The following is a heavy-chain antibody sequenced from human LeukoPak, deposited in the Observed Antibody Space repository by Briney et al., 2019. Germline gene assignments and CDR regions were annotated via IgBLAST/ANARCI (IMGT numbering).Heavy chain of an antibody. J-gene: IGHJ3*02. V-gene: IGHV4-59*11. CDR2: IYYSGST. Sequence: SETLSLTCTASGGSISSHYWSWIRQPPGKGLEWIGYIYYSGSTNYNPSLKSRVTISVDTSKNQFSLKLSSVTAADTAVYYCARTAARRPDAFDIWGQGTMVTVSS. CDR3: ARTAARRPDAFDI. D-gene: IGHD6-6*01. CDR1: GGSISSHY.